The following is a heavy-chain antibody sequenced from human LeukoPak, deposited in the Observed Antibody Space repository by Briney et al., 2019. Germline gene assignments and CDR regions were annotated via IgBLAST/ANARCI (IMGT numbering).Heavy chain of an antibody. CDR2: IYYSGSP. D-gene: IGHD6-13*01. V-gene: IGHV4-59*01. CDR3: ARDRRAAGSIFDY. Sequence: SETLSLNCTVSGDSISTYYWSWIRQPPGKGLEWIGNIYYSGSPNYDPSLKSRVTISIDTSKNQFPLKLSSVTAADTAVYYCARDRRAAGSIFDYWGQGTLVTVSS. J-gene: IGHJ4*02. CDR1: GDSISTYY.